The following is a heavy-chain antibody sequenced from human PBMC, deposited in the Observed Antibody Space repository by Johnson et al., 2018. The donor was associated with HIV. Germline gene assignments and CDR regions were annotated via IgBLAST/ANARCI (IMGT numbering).Heavy chain of an antibody. Sequence: VHLVESGGGLVQPGGSLRLSCVASGFTVSGNYMSWVRQAPGKGLEWVSVMYSGGSTYYADSVKGRFTISRDNSKNTLYLQMNSLRAEDTAVYYCARGHIVRGVTHAFDIWGQGTMVTVSS. CDR3: ARGHIVRGVTHAFDI. J-gene: IGHJ3*02. V-gene: IGHV3-66*01. CDR2: MYSGGST. D-gene: IGHD3-10*01. CDR1: GFTVSGNY.